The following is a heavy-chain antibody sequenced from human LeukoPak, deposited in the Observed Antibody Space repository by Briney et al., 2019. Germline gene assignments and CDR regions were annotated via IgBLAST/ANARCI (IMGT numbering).Heavy chain of an antibody. D-gene: IGHD4-17*01. CDR2: MSSSGNVK. J-gene: IGHJ4*02. V-gene: IGHV3-48*03. CDR3: ASHPYGDYVSFDY. CDR1: GFTFSEYE. Sequence: GGALRLSCEASGFTFSEYEMNWVRQPPGKGLERGSYMSSSGNVKYYADSVKGRFTISRDNAKNSLYLQMNSLRAEDTAVYYCASHPYGDYVSFDYWGQGTLVIVSS.